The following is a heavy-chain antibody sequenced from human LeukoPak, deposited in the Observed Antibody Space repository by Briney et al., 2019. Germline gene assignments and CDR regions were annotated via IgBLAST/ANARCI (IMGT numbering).Heavy chain of an antibody. CDR2: MNPNSGNT. CDR1: EYTFTSYD. J-gene: IGHJ2*01. CDR3: ARSNQYSSGNWYFDL. D-gene: IGHD3-10*01. Sequence: ASVKVSCKASEYTFTSYDINWVRQATGQGLGWLGWMNPNSGNTGYAQKFQGRVTMTRNTSISTAYMQLSSLRSEDTAVSWCARSNQYSSGNWYFDLRGRGTLVTVSS. V-gene: IGHV1-8*01.